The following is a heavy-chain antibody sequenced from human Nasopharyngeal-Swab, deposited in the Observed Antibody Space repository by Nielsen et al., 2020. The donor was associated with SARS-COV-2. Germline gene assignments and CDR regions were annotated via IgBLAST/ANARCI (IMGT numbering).Heavy chain of an antibody. CDR3: AREVDIVATNFDY. V-gene: IGHV3-7*01. J-gene: IGHJ4*02. CDR2: IKQDGSEK. Sequence: WIRQPPGKGLEWVANIKQDGSEKYYVDSVKGRFTISRDNAKNSLYLQMNSLRAEDTAVYYCAREVDIVATNFDYWGQGTLVTVSS. D-gene: IGHD5-12*01.